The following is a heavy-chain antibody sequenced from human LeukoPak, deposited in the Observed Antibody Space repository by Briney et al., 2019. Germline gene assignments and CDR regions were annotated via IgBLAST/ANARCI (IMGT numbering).Heavy chain of an antibody. Sequence: GGSLRLSCAASGFTLSSYSMNWVRQAPGKGLEWVSSISSSSSYIYYADSVKGRFTISRDNAKNSLYLQMNSLRAEDTAVYYCARDLVTMVRGVIITRFDYWGQGTLVTVSS. CDR1: GFTLSSYS. V-gene: IGHV3-21*01. D-gene: IGHD3-10*01. CDR2: ISSSSSYI. J-gene: IGHJ4*02. CDR3: ARDLVTMVRGVIITRFDY.